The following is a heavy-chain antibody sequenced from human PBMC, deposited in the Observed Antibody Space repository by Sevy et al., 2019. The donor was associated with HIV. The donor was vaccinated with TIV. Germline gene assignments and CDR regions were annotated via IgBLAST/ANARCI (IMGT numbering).Heavy chain of an antibody. V-gene: IGHV3-49*04. Sequence: GGSLRLSCTTSGFTFGDYAMNWVRQAPGKGLEWVAFLKSKADGGTVDHAASVQGRFTISRDDSKSNAYLQMNDLTTDDTGVYYCMRWKGLQSIFDYWGQGALVTVSS. D-gene: IGHD1-1*01. CDR2: LKSKADGGTV. CDR1: GFTFGDYA. J-gene: IGHJ4*02. CDR3: MRWKGLQSIFDY.